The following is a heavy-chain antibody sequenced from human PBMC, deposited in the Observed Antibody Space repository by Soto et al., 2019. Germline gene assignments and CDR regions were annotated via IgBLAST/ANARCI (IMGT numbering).Heavy chain of an antibody. J-gene: IGHJ6*02. CDR3: ARDSDYDFWSGYPRPYGMDV. CDR2: IYYSGST. V-gene: IGHV4-59*01. D-gene: IGHD3-3*01. CDR1: GGSISSYY. Sequence: SETLSLTCTVSGGSISSYYWSWIRQPPGKGLEWIGYIYYSGSTNYNPSLKSRVTISVDTSKNQFSLKLSSVTAADTAVYYCARDSDYDFWSGYPRPYGMDVWGQGTTVTV.